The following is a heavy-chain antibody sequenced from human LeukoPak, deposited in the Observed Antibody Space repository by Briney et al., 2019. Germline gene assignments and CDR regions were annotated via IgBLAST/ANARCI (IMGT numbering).Heavy chain of an antibody. D-gene: IGHD4-17*01. CDR2: FGISGTI. CDR3: AGYGVYPY. J-gene: IGHJ4*02. V-gene: IGHV3-48*01. Sequence: PGGSLRLSCAASGFTVNTYDMHWVRQAPGEGPEWIAYFGISGTIHYADSVRGRFTISRDNAKNSLFLQMNSPRVDDTAIYYCAGYGVYPYWGQGTPVTVSS. CDR1: GFTVNTYD.